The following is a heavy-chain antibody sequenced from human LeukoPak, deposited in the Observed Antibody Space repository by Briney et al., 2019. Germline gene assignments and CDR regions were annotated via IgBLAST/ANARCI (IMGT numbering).Heavy chain of an antibody. V-gene: IGHV3-23*01. Sequence: PGGSLRLSCAASGSTFSSYAMSWVRQAPGKGLEWVSAISGSGGSTYYADSVKGRFTISRDNSKNTLYLQMNSLRAEDTAVYYCAKDSGIAAAGYYFDYWGQGTLVTVSS. D-gene: IGHD6-13*01. J-gene: IGHJ4*02. CDR3: AKDSGIAAAGYYFDY. CDR1: GSTFSSYA. CDR2: ISGSGGST.